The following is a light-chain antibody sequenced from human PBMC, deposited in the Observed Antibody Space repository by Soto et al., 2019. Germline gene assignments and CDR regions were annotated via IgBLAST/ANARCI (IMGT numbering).Light chain of an antibody. Sequence: QSALTQPPSTSGSPGQSVTISCTGTSSDVGDYDYVSWYQQHPGKAPKLMIYEVNKRPSGVPDRFSGSKSGNTASLTVSGLQAEDEADYHCISYAGSNNLVFGGGTKLTVL. CDR2: EVN. J-gene: IGLJ2*01. CDR3: ISYAGSNNLV. CDR1: SSDVGDYDY. V-gene: IGLV2-8*01.